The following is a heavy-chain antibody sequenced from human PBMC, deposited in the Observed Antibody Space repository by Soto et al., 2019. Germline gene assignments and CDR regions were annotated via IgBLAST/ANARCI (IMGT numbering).Heavy chain of an antibody. CDR1: GFTFSSYA. J-gene: IGHJ6*01. CDR3: ARDGYCSGGSCYSAYYYYGMDV. D-gene: IGHD2-15*01. Sequence: QVQLVESGGGVVQPGRSLRLSCAASGFTFSSYAMHWVRQAPGKGLGWVAVISYDGSNKYYADSVKGRFTISRDNSKNTLYLQMNSLRAEDTVVYYCARDGYCSGGSCYSAYYYYGMDVW. CDR2: ISYDGSNK. V-gene: IGHV3-30-3*01.